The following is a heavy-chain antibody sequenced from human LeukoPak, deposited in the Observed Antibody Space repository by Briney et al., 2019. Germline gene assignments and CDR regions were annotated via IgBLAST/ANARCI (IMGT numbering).Heavy chain of an antibody. CDR1: GSTVSSNY. CDR3: ASTYCSSTSCIDY. J-gene: IGHJ4*02. D-gene: IGHD2-2*01. CDR2: IYSGGST. V-gene: IGHV3-53*01. Sequence: PGGSLRLSCAASGSTVSSNYMSWVRQAPGKGLEWVSVIYSGGSTYYADSVKGRFTISRDNSKNTLYLQMNSLRAEDTAVYYCASTYCSSTSCIDYWGQGTLVTVSS.